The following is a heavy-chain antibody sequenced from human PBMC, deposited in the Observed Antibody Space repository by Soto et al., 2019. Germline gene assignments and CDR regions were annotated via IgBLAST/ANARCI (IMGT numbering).Heavy chain of an antibody. V-gene: IGHV4-59*01. D-gene: IGHD6-13*01. CDR2: IYASGNT. J-gene: IGHJ5*01. CDR1: GGSMCSYY. Sequence: SETLSLTCTACGGSMCSYYWNWIRQPPGKGLESIGYIYASGNTNYNPSFKSRVAISIDTSKRQISLNLTSVTAADTAVYYCAKDAPYSSSWLNWFESWGQGTLVTVSA. CDR3: AKDAPYSSSWLNWFES.